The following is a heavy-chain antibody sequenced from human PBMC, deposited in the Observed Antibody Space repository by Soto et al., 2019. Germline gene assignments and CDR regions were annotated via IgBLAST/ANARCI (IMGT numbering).Heavy chain of an antibody. D-gene: IGHD3-3*01. V-gene: IGHV1-69*12. CDR1: GGTFSSYA. Sequence: QVQLVQSGAEVKKPGSSVKVSCKASGGTFSSYAISWVRQAPGQGLEWMGGIIPVFGPANYAQKIQGRVTTAADEYTSTAYLELSSLRSEDTAVCYCARDLLVKYYDCWSGLDVRGQGTTVTGSS. CDR3: ARDLLVKYYDCWSGLDV. CDR2: IIPVFGPA. J-gene: IGHJ6*02.